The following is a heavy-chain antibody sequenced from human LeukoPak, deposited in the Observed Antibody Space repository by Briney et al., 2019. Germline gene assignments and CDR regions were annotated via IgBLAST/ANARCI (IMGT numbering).Heavy chain of an antibody. D-gene: IGHD3-10*01. J-gene: IGHJ5*02. Sequence: ASVKVSCEASGYTFTTYGITWVRQAPGQGLEWMGWISAYNGNTNDAQKLQGRVTMTTDTSTSTAYMELRSLRSDDTAVYYCARDLGLVRGVVDPWGQGTLVTVSS. CDR3: ARDLGLVRGVVDP. V-gene: IGHV1-18*01. CDR1: GYTFTTYG. CDR2: ISAYNGNT.